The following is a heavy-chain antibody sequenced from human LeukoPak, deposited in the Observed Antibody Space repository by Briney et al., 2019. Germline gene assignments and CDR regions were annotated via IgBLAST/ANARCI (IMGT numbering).Heavy chain of an antibody. Sequence: PSETLSLTCTVSGVSISSYYWSWIRQPPGKGLEWIGYIFYSGSTNYNPSLKSRVTISVDTSKNQFSLKLSSVTAADAAVYYCARAGGSGSHPFGMVDPWGQGTLVTVSS. CDR2: IFYSGST. V-gene: IGHV4-59*01. CDR1: GVSISSYY. CDR3: ARAGGSGSHPFGMVDP. D-gene: IGHD1-26*01. J-gene: IGHJ5*02.